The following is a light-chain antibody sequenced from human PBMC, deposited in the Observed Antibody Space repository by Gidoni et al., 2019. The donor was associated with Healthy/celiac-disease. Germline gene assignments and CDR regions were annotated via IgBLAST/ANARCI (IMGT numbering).Light chain of an antibody. Sequence: DIQMTQSPSSLSASVGDRVTITCQASQDISNYLNWYQQKPGKAPKLLIYDASNLETGVPPRFSGGGSGTDFTFAISSLQPEDIATYYCQQYDNLPLTFGPGTKVDIK. CDR1: QDISNY. V-gene: IGKV1-33*01. J-gene: IGKJ3*01. CDR2: DAS. CDR3: QQYDNLPLT.